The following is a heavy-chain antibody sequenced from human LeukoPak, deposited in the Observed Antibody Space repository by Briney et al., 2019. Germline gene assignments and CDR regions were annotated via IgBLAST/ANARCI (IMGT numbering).Heavy chain of an antibody. CDR1: GFTVSRNY. V-gene: IGHV3-53*01. CDR2: IYSSGDT. Sequence: GGSLRLSCAVSGFTVSRNYMSWVRQAPGRGLEWVSIIYSSGDTYYADSVKGRFTISRDNSNNTLYLQMNNLRAEDSAVYFCARDRRLGSTWYFWKWGQGTLVAVSS. D-gene: IGHD6-13*01. CDR3: ARDRRLGSTWYFWK. J-gene: IGHJ4*02.